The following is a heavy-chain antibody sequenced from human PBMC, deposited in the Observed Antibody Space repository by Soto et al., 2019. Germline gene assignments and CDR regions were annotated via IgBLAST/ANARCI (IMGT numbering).Heavy chain of an antibody. CDR3: AKGGIRIPFDI. Sequence: WGSLRLSCAASGFTFSSYAMSWVRQAPGKGLEWVSAISGSGGSTYYAASVKGRFTISRDNSKNTLYLQMNSLRAEDTAVYYCAKGGIRIPFDIWGQGTMVTVSS. CDR1: GFTFSSYA. CDR2: ISGSGGST. D-gene: IGHD5-18*01. V-gene: IGHV3-23*01. J-gene: IGHJ3*02.